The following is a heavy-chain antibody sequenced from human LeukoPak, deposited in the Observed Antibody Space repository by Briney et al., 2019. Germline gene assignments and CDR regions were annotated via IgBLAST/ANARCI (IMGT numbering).Heavy chain of an antibody. CDR3: ARRCYCTGTSCCNFDY. Sequence: GASVKVSCKASGGTFSSYAISWVRQAPGQGLEWMGWISAYNGNTKYAQKFQGRVTMTTDTSTSTAYMELRSLTSDDTAVYYCARRCYCTGTSCCNFDYWGQGTLVTVSS. CDR2: ISAYNGNT. CDR1: GGTFSSYA. D-gene: IGHD2-2*01. V-gene: IGHV1-18*01. J-gene: IGHJ4*02.